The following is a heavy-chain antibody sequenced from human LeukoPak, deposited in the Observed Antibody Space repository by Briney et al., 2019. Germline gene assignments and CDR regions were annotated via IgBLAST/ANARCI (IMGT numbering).Heavy chain of an antibody. CDR2: IYYSGST. D-gene: IGHD3-3*01. Sequence: SETLSLTCAVYGGSFSGYYWSWIRQPPGKGLEWIGYIYYSGSTNYNPSLKSRVTISVDTSKNQFSLKLSSVTAADTTVYYCARSPRDKYDFWSGYCDYWGQGTLVTVSS. V-gene: IGHV4-59*01. CDR3: ARSPRDKYDFWSGYCDY. J-gene: IGHJ4*02. CDR1: GGSFSGYY.